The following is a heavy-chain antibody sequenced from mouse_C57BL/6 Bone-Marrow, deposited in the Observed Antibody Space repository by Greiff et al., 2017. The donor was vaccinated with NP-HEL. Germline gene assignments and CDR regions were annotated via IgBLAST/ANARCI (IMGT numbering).Heavy chain of an antibody. CDR3: AGLLLRYYAMDY. J-gene: IGHJ4*01. CDR1: GSTFTSYW. D-gene: IGHD1-1*01. CDR2: IHPNSGST. Sequence: VQLQQSGAELVKPGASVKLSCKASGSTFTSYWMHWVKQRPGQGLEWIGMIHPNSGSTNYNEKFKSKATLTVDKSSSTAYMQLSSLTSEDSAVYYCAGLLLRYYAMDYWGQGTSVTVSS. V-gene: IGHV1-64*01.